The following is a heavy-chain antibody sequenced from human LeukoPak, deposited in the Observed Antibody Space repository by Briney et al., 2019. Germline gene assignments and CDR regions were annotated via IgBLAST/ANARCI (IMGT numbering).Heavy chain of an antibody. CDR3: ARVQLERVPDY. CDR1: GFTSSSYW. V-gene: IGHV3-7*01. J-gene: IGHJ4*02. CDR2: IKQDGSEK. D-gene: IGHD1-1*01. Sequence: PGGSLRLSCAASGFTSSSYWMSWVRQAPGKGLEWVANIKQDGSEKYYVDSVKGRFTISRDNAKNSLYLQMNSLRAEDTAVYYCARVQLERVPDYWGQGTLVTVSS.